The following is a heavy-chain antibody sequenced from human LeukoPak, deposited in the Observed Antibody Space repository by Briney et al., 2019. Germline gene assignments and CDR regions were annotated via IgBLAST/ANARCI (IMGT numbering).Heavy chain of an antibody. V-gene: IGHV3-23*01. J-gene: IGHJ4*02. CDR3: AKDLAGSGSYSFDY. Sequence: PGGSLRLSCAASGFTFSSSEMNWVRQAPGRGLEWVSAISGSGGSTYYADSVKGRFTISRDNSKNTLYLQMNSLRAEDTAVYYCAKDLAGSGSYSFDYWGQGTLVTVSS. D-gene: IGHD1-26*01. CDR1: GFTFSSSE. CDR2: ISGSGGST.